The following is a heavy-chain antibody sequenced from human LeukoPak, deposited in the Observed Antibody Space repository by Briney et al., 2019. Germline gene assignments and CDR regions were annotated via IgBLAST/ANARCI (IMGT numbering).Heavy chain of an antibody. D-gene: IGHD3-10*01. V-gene: IGHV3-74*03. J-gene: IGHJ4*02. CDR3: ARDLGGSYDY. CDR2: INYDGSRT. Sequence: QPGGSLRLSCAASGFTFNNYWMHWVRQVPGKGLVWVSHINYDGSRTTYADSVKGRFTISRDNAKNTLYLQINSVRVGDTAVYYCARDLGGSYDYWGQGTLVTVSS. CDR1: GFTFNNYW.